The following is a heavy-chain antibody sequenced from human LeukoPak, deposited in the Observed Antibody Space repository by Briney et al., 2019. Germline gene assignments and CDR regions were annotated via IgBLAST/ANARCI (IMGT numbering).Heavy chain of an antibody. CDR3: ARDTRGNEGYFDY. CDR2: INWNGGST. CDR1: GFTFSSYA. Sequence: GGSLRLSCAASGFTFSSYAMSWVRQAPGKGLEWVSGINWNGGSTGYADSVKGRFTISRDNAKNSLYLQMNSLRAEDTALYYCARDTRGNEGYFDYWGQGTLVTASS. J-gene: IGHJ4*02. V-gene: IGHV3-20*04. D-gene: IGHD4-23*01.